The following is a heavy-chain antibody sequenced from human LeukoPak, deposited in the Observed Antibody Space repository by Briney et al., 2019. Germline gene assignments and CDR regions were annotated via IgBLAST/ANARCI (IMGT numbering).Heavy chain of an antibody. Sequence: PGGSLRLSCAAPGFTFSTYAMSWVRQAPGRGLEWVSAVSESGSGTYYADSVKGRFTISRDNSKNTLYLQMTSLRAEDTALYYCAKGKGSTGWYDWGQGTLVTVSS. J-gene: IGHJ4*02. V-gene: IGHV3-23*01. CDR2: VSESGSGT. D-gene: IGHD6-19*01. CDR3: AKGKGSTGWYD. CDR1: GFTFSTYA.